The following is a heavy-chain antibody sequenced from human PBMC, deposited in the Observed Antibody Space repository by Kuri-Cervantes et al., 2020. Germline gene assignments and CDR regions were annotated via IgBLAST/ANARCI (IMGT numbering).Heavy chain of an antibody. J-gene: IGHJ4*02. CDR3: AKDTGWGLGETNYFDY. CDR1: GFTFDDYT. D-gene: IGHD3-16*01. CDR2: ISWNSGSI. Sequence: GGSLRLSCAASGFTFDDYTMHWVRQAPGKGLEWVSLISWNSGSIGYADSVKGRFTISRDNAKNSLYLQMNSLRAEDTALYYCAKDTGWGLGETNYFDYWGQGTLVTVSS. V-gene: IGHV3-9*01.